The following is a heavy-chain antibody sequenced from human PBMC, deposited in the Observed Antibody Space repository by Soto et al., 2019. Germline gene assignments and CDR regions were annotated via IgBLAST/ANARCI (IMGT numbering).Heavy chain of an antibody. J-gene: IGHJ6*02. D-gene: IGHD5-18*01. CDR3: AKVIGTAMDNYYYYYGMDV. CDR2: ISGSGGST. Sequence: GGSLRLSCAASGFTFSSYAMSWVRQAPGKGLEWVSAISGSGGSTYYADSVKGRFTISRDNSKNTLYLQMNSLRAEDTAVYYCAKVIGTAMDNYYYYYGMDVWGQGTTVTVS. CDR1: GFTFSSYA. V-gene: IGHV3-23*01.